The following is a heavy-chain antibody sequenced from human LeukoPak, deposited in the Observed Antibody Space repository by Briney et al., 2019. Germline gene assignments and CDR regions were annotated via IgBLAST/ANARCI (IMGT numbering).Heavy chain of an antibody. D-gene: IGHD3-22*01. Sequence: GGSLRLSCAASGFTFSSYAMSWVRQAPGKGLEWVSAISGSGGSTYYADSVKGRFTISRDNSKNTLHLQMNSLRAEDTAVYYCAKSIGYYYRRLNYYFDYWGQGTLVTVSS. J-gene: IGHJ4*02. CDR3: AKSIGYYYRRLNYYFDY. V-gene: IGHV3-23*01. CDR2: ISGSGGST. CDR1: GFTFSSYA.